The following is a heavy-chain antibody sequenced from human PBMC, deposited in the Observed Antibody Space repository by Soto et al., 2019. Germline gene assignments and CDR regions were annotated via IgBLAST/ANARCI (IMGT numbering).Heavy chain of an antibody. J-gene: IGHJ4*02. Sequence: QVQLQESGPGLVKPSETLSLTCDVSGDSISGSQWWSWVRLPPGRGLEWVGEISHTGTTNYNPSLKSRVTMSADKPKTHLSLNQTYVSAADTAVYYCARVRSRRDDYFDYWGQGTEVTVSP. CDR1: GDSISGSQW. D-gene: IGHD2-2*01. V-gene: IGHV4-4*02. CDR2: ISHTGTT. CDR3: ARVRSRRDDYFDY.